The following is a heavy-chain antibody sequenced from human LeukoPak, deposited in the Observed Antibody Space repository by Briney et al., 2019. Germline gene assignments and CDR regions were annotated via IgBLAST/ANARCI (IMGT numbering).Heavy chain of an antibody. D-gene: IGHD2-15*01. V-gene: IGHV4-59*01. Sequence: SETLSLTCTVSGGSISSYYWNWIRQPPGKGLEWIGYIYYSGSTYYNPSLKSRVTISLDTSKNQFSPKLSSVTAADTAVYYCARLGSASGFDYWGQGTLVTVSS. CDR1: GGSISSYY. CDR2: IYYSGST. CDR3: ARLGSASGFDY. J-gene: IGHJ4*02.